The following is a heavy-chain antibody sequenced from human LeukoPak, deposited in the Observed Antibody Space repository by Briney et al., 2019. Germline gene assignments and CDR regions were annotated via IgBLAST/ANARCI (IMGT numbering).Heavy chain of an antibody. CDR1: GGSISSYY. J-gene: IGHJ4*02. Sequence: PSETLSLTCTVSGGSISSYYWSWIRQPPGKGLEWIGYIYYSGSTNYNPPLKSRVTISVDTSKNQFSLKLSSVTAADTAVYYCARRRHDFWSGYFGWGQGTLVTVSS. CDR2: IYYSGST. D-gene: IGHD3-3*01. CDR3: ARRRHDFWSGYFG. V-gene: IGHV4-59*08.